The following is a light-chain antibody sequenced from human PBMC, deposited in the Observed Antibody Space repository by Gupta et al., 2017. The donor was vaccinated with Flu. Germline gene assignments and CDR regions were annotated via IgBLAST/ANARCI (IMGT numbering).Light chain of an antibody. CDR2: DDS. J-gene: IGLJ3*02. Sequence: VLPQPPSVSVAPGQTATITCWGTSIGREGVHWYQQRPGQAPVMVVYDDSDRPSWIAERISGSKSGNTAILTSSSVEVGDEADYYCQVWERTSEQRGFGRGPKLTVL. CDR3: QVWERTSEQRG. CDR1: SIGREG. V-gene: IGLV3-21*02.